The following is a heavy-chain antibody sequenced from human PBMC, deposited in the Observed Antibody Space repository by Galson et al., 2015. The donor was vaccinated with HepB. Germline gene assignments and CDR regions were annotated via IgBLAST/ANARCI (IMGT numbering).Heavy chain of an antibody. J-gene: IGHJ4*02. V-gene: IGHV3-30*18. CDR3: AKDYRGYDFWSGPDY. CDR2: VSYDGSNK. D-gene: IGHD3/OR15-3a*01. Sequence: SLRLSCAASGFTFSGYGMHWVRQAPGKGLEWVAVVSYDGSNKYYADSVKGRFTISRDSSKNTLYLQMNSLRAEDTAVYYCAKDYRGYDFWSGPDYWGQGTLVTVSS. CDR1: GFTFSGYG.